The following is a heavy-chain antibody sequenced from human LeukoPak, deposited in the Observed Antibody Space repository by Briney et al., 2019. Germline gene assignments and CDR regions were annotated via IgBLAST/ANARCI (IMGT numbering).Heavy chain of an antibody. D-gene: IGHD1-14*01. J-gene: IGHJ4*02. CDR2: INDSGST. V-gene: IGHV4-59*01. CDR3: ARDLFVTKYYFDY. Sequence: SETLSLTCTVSGGSISSYYWSWIRQPPGKGLEWIGYINDSGSTNYNPSLKSRVTMPVHTSKNQFSLRLSSVTAADTAVYYCARDLFVTKYYFDYWGQGTLVTVSS. CDR1: GGSISSYY.